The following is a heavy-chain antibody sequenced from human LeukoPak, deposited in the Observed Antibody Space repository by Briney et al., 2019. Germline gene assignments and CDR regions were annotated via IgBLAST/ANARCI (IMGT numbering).Heavy chain of an antibody. V-gene: IGHV3-48*01. CDR3: TTSSGYLNY. D-gene: IGHD3-22*01. CDR2: MTGTSDII. Sequence: PGGSLRLSCAASGFTFNIYSMNWVRQAPGKGLEWVSYMTGTSDIIKYADSVKGRFTVSRDNAKNSLYLQMNSLRAEDTAVYYCTTSSGYLNYWGQGTLVTVSS. CDR1: GFTFNIYS. J-gene: IGHJ4*02.